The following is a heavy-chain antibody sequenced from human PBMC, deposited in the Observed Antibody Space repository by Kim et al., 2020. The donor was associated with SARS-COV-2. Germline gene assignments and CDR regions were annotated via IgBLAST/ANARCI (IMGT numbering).Heavy chain of an antibody. CDR3: ARAYTSLWFGDAFDI. D-gene: IGHD3-10*01. V-gene: IGHV3-74*01. CDR2: INSDGSST. Sequence: GGSLRLSCAASGFTFSSYWMHWVRQAPGKGLVWVSRINSDGSSTSYADSVKGRFTISRDNAKNTLYLQMNSLRAEDTAVYYCARAYTSLWFGDAFDIWGQGTMVTVSS. CDR1: GFTFSSYW. J-gene: IGHJ3*02.